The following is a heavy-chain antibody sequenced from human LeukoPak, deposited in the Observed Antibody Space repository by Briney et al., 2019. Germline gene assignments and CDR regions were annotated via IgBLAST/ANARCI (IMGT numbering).Heavy chain of an antibody. V-gene: IGHV3-30-3*01. CDR2: ISYDGSNK. CDR1: GFTFSSYA. J-gene: IGHJ4*02. Sequence: GGSLRLSCAASGFTFSSYAMHWVRQAPGKGLEWVAVISYDGSNKYYADSVKGRFTISRDNSKNTLYLQMNSLRAEDTAVYYCARVRGILLWFGELGYWAQGTLVTVSS. D-gene: IGHD3-10*01. CDR3: ARVRGILLWFGELGY.